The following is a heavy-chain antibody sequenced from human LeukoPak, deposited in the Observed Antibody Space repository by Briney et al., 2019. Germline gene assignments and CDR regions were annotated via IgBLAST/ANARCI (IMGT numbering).Heavy chain of an antibody. V-gene: IGHV3-23*01. CDR1: GFTFSSYA. D-gene: IGHD3-16*02. CDR2: ISGSGGST. Sequence: GGSLRLSCAASGFTFSSYATSWVRQAPGKGLEWVSAISGSGGSTYYADSVKGRFTISRDNSKNTLYLQMNSLRAEDTAVYYCAKDLRLGELSFFDYWGQGTLVTVSS. CDR3: AKDLRLGELSFFDY. J-gene: IGHJ4*02.